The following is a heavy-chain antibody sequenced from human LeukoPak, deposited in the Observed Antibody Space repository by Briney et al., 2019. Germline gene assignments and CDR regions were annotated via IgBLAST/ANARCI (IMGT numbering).Heavy chain of an antibody. CDR3: ARDSGRRYYYDSSGYYSDAFDI. V-gene: IGHV1-69*05. CDR2: IIPIFGTA. Sequence: ASVKVSCKASGGTFSSYAISWVRQAPGQGLEWMGRIIPIFGTANYAQKFQGRVTITTDESTSTAYMELSSLRSEDTAVYYCARDSGRRYYYDSSGYYSDAFDIWAKGQWSPSLQ. J-gene: IGHJ3*02. D-gene: IGHD3-22*01. CDR1: GGTFSSYA.